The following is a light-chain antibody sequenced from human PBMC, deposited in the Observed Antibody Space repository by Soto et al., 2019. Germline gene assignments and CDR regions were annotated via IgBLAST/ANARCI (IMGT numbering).Light chain of an antibody. CDR2: GAS. Sequence: EIVLTQSPGTLSLSPGERATLSCRASQSVSSSNLAGYQQKPGQAPRLLIYGASSRATGIPDRFSGSGSGTDFTLTISRLEPEDFAVYYCQQYGSSPVTFGQGTRLEIK. CDR1: QSVSSSN. V-gene: IGKV3-20*01. J-gene: IGKJ5*01. CDR3: QQYGSSPVT.